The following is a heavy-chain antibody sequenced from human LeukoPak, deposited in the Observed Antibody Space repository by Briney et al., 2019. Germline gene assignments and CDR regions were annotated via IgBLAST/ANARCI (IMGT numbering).Heavy chain of an antibody. Sequence: SETLSLTCTVSGGSISSSSYYWGWIRQPPGKGLERIGSIYYSGSTYYNPSLKSRVTISVDTSKNQVSLRLSSVTAADTAVYYCARGKIWSPVYFSYWGQGILVTVSS. CDR3: ARGKIWSPVYFSY. V-gene: IGHV4-39*07. J-gene: IGHJ4*02. CDR2: IYYSGST. D-gene: IGHD3-10*01. CDR1: GGSISSSSYY.